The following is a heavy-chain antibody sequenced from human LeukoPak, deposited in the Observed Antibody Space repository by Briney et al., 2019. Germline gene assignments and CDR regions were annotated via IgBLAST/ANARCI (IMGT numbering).Heavy chain of an antibody. CDR1: GFTFTSYS. J-gene: IGHJ4*02. D-gene: IGHD1-26*01. Sequence: GGSLRLSCAASGFTFTSYSMNWVRQAPGKGLEWVSTISGGGGSTYYADCVKGRFTISRGNSKNTLYLQVNSLRAEDTAVYYCAKGGKWDVTPFDYWGQGTLVTVSS. CDR3: AKGGKWDVTPFDY. V-gene: IGHV3-23*01. CDR2: ISGGGGST.